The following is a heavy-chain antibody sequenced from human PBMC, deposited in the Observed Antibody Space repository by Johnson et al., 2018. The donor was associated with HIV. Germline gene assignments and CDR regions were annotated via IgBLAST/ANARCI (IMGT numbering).Heavy chain of an antibody. CDR2: IKQDGSEK. D-gene: IGHD5-24*01. CDR3: ATGEDDGF. J-gene: IGHJ3*01. Sequence: EVQLVESGGGVVQPGRSLRLSCAASGFTFSSYWMSWVRQAPGKGLAWVANIKQDGSEKYYVDSVKGRFSISRDNAKNSLYLQINSLRTEDTAVYYCATGEDDGFWGQGTMVTVSS. V-gene: IGHV3-7*01. CDR1: GFTFSSYW.